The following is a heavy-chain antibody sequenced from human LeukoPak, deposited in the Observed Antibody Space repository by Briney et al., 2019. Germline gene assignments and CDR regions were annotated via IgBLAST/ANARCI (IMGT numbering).Heavy chain of an antibody. Sequence: GGSLRLSCAASGFTFSSYSMNWVRQAPGKGLEWVSSISSSSSYIYYADSVKGRFTISRDNAKNSLYLQMNSLRAEDTAVYYCARDFLSGSYCDYWGPGTLVTVSS. CDR3: ARDFLSGSYCDY. J-gene: IGHJ4*02. CDR1: GFTFSSYS. CDR2: ISSSSSYI. D-gene: IGHD1-26*01. V-gene: IGHV3-21*01.